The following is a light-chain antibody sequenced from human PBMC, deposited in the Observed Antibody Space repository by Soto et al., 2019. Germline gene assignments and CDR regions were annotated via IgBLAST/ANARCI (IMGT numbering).Light chain of an antibody. V-gene: IGLV2-11*01. CDR3: SSYAGSNIHYV. CDR1: SSDVGAYNY. J-gene: IGLJ1*01. Sequence: LTQPRSVSGSPGQSVTISCTGTSSDVGAYNYVSWYQQHPGKAPKFMIYDVSKRPSGVPDRFSGSKSGSTASLTVSGLQAEDEADYYCSSYAGSNIHYVFGTGTKVTVL. CDR2: DVS.